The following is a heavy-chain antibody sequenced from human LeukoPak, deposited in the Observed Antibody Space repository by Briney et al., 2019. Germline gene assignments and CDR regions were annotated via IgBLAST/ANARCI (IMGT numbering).Heavy chain of an antibody. V-gene: IGHV3-23*01. D-gene: IGHD5-18*01. CDR2: ISGSGGST. J-gene: IGHJ4*02. CDR1: GFTFSSYA. Sequence: GGSLRLSCAASGFTFSSYAMSWVRQAPGKGLDLVSAISGSGGSTYYADPVKGRFTISRDNSKNTLYLQMNSLRAEDTAVYYCAKDGSGGKYSYGLQYYFDYWGQGTLVTVSS. CDR3: AKDGSGGKYSYGLQYYFDY.